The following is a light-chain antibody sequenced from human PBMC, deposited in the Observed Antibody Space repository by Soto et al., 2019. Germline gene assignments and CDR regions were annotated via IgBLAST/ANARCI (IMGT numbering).Light chain of an antibody. V-gene: IGKV3-15*01. CDR2: DAS. CDR1: QSVSSY. CDR3: QQYNNWPIT. J-gene: IGKJ5*01. Sequence: EIMLTQSPATLSLSPGERATLSCRASQSVSSYLAWYQQKPGQAPRLLIYDASTRATGIPARFSGSGSGTEFTLIISSLQSEDFAVYYCQQYNNWPITFGQGTRLEIK.